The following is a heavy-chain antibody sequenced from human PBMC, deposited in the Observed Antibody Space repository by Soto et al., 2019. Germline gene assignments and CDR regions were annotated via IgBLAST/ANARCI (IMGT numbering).Heavy chain of an antibody. CDR3: ARGVVARDYSYGMDV. D-gene: IGHD2-15*01. CDR1: GFTFSDHY. J-gene: IGHJ6*02. V-gene: IGHV3-72*01. CDR2: TRNKANSYTT. Sequence: EVQLVEPGGGLVQPGGSLRLSCAASGFTFSDHYMDWVRQAPGKGLEWVGRTRNKANSYTTEYAASVKGRFTISRDDSKNSLYLQMNSLKTEDTAVYYCARGVVARDYSYGMDVWGQGTTVTVSS.